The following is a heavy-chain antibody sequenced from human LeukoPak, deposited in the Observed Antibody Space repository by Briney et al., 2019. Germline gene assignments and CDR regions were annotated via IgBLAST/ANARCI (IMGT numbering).Heavy chain of an antibody. V-gene: IGHV4-59*01. CDR2: IYYTGSS. CDR3: ARSPLISSGWLGLDS. D-gene: IGHD6-19*01. CDR1: GSSINYYY. Sequence: PSETLSLTCTVSGSSINYYYWSWIRQPPGKGLEWIGYIYYTGSSNYNPSLKSRVTIAVDTSENQFSLKLTSVTAADTAVYYCARSPLISSGWLGLDSWGQGILVTVSS. J-gene: IGHJ4*02.